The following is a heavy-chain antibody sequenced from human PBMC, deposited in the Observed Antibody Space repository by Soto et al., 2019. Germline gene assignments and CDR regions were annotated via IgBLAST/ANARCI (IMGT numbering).Heavy chain of an antibody. Sequence: ASVKVSCKASGYSFTNNDVSWVRQATGQGLEWMGWMNPGSGDTGYAQKFQGRVTMTRDISIATAYMELSSLRSDDTAIYYCARMETFGSLNSFDSWGQGTLVTVFS. CDR1: GYSFTNND. V-gene: IGHV1-8*01. CDR3: ARMETFGSLNSFDS. D-gene: IGHD3-16*01. CDR2: MNPGSGDT. J-gene: IGHJ5*01.